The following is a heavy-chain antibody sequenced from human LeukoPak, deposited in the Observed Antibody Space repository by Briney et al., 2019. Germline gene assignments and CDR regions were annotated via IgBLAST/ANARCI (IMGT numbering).Heavy chain of an antibody. J-gene: IGHJ4*02. CDR3: ANAPGGDYTDY. Sequence: GGSLRLSCAASGFTFSSYAMSWVRQAPGKGLEWVSAISGSDSSTYYADSVKGRFTISRDNSTNTLYLQINSLRAEDTAVYYCANAPGGDYTDYWGQGTLVTVSS. D-gene: IGHD4-17*01. V-gene: IGHV3-23*01. CDR1: GFTFSSYA. CDR2: ISGSDSST.